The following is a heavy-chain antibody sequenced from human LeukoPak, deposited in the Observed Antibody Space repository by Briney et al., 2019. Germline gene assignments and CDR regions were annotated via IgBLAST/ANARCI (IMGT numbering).Heavy chain of an antibody. V-gene: IGHV4-34*01. CDR3: ARDRSDSSGWFDY. D-gene: IGHD6-19*01. CDR2: INHSGST. Sequence: PSETLSLTCAVYGGSFSGYYWSWIRQPPGKGLEWIGEINHSGSTNYNPSLKSRVTISIDTSKNHFSPKLSSVTAADTAVYYCARDRSDSSGWFDYWGQGTLVSVSS. J-gene: IGHJ4*02. CDR1: GGSFSGYY.